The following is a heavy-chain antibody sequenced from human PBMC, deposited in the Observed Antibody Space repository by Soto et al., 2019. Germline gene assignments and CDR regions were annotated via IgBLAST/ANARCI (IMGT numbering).Heavy chain of an antibody. J-gene: IGHJ6*02. CDR3: ASGVPQSLFPKPAAFNYDFWSGSRMDV. CDR1: GGTFSSYA. D-gene: IGHD3-3*01. V-gene: IGHV1-69*13. Sequence: SVKVSCKASGGTFSSYAISWVRQAPGQGLEWMGGIIPIFGTANYAQKFQGRVTITADESTSTAYMELSSLRSEDTAVYYCASGVPQSLFPKPAAFNYDFWSGSRMDVWGQGTTVTVSS. CDR2: IIPIFGTA.